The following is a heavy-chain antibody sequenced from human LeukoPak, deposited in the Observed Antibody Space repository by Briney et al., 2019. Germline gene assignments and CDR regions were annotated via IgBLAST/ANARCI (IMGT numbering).Heavy chain of an antibody. D-gene: IGHD4-23*01. CDR2: IYYSGST. J-gene: IGHJ4*02. Sequence: SETLSLTCTVSGGSISSSSYYWGWIRQPPGKGLEWIGSIYYSGSTYYNPSLKSRVTISVDTSKNQFSLKLSSVTAADPAVYYCARVATVVTPDYWGQGTLVTVSS. V-gene: IGHV4-39*07. CDR3: ARVATVVTPDY. CDR1: GGSISSSSYY.